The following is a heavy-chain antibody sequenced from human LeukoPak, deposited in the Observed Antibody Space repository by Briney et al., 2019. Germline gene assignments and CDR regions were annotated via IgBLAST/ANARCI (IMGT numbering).Heavy chain of an antibody. CDR1: GFTSSILD. CDR3: AKIGSSSWYAFDY. V-gene: IGHV3-23*01. D-gene: IGHD6-13*01. CDR2: ISGNGGRT. Sequence: GGSLRLSCAASGFTSSILDMSWVRQAPGKGLEWVSAISGNGGRTYYADSVKGRFTISRDNSKNTLYLQMNSLRAEDTAVYYCAKIGSSSWYAFDYWGQGTLVTVSS. J-gene: IGHJ4*02.